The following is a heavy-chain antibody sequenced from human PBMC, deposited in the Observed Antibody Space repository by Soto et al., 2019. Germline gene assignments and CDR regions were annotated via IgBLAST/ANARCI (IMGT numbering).Heavy chain of an antibody. V-gene: IGHV4-34*02. Sequence: QVQLQQWGAGLLKPSETLSLTCAVYGGSFSGFYCNWIRQSPGKGLEWIGEIHPSGSISYNPSLKSXXIISLDASKDQFSLEVTSVTAADTAIYYCSRGVDAYKGGKYWGQGTQVTVSS. CDR1: GGSFSGFY. CDR2: IHPSGSI. J-gene: IGHJ4*02. D-gene: IGHD1-1*01. CDR3: SRGVDAYKGGKY.